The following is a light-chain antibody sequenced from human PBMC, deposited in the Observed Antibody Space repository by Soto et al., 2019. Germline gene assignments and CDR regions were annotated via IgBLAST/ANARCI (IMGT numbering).Light chain of an antibody. J-gene: IGLJ2*01. CDR3: QSYDGRMGGWGAV. V-gene: IGLV1-40*01. CDR2: DNN. CDR1: SSNIGAGYG. Sequence: QSVLTQPPSVSGAAGQRVTISCTGSSSNIGAGYGVHWYQHLPGTAPKLLIYDNNNRPSGVPDRFSGSKSGTSASLAITGLQAEDEADYFCQSYDGRMGGWGAVFGGGTKLTVL.